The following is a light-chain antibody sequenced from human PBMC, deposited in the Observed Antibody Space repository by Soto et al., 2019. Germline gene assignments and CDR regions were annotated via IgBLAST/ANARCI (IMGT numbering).Light chain of an antibody. CDR3: QQRASWPLT. J-gene: IGKJ4*01. V-gene: IGKV3-11*01. CDR1: QSLGSF. Sequence: EIVLTQSPATLSLSPGERATLSCRASQSLGSFLACYQQKPGQAPRLLIYDISNRATGIPARFSGSWSGTDFTLTISSLEPEDCEVYFCQQRASWPLTFGGGTKVEIK. CDR2: DIS.